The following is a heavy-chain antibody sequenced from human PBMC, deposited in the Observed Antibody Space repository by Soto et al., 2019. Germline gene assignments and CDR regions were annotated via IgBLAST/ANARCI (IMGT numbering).Heavy chain of an antibody. CDR1: GFTFSSYG. CDR2: ISYDGSNK. J-gene: IGHJ4*02. V-gene: IGHV3-30*18. D-gene: IGHD4-4*01. Sequence: PGGSLRLSCAASGFTFSSYGMHWVRQAPGKGLEWVAVISYDGSNKYYADSVKGRLTISRDNSKNTLYLQMNSPRAEDTAVYYCAKDGSNYEYFDYWGQGTLVTVSS. CDR3: AKDGSNYEYFDY.